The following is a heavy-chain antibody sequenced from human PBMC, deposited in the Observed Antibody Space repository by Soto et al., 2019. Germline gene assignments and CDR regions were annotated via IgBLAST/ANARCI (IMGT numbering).Heavy chain of an antibody. CDR1: GFTFRSYN. V-gene: IGHV3-48*02. D-gene: IGHD5-12*01. CDR3: ARGGTIAVTTIGDY. CDR2: ISSSSSTI. J-gene: IGHJ4*01. Sequence: DVQLVESGGGLVQPGGSLRLSCAASGFTFRSYNMNWVRQAPGKGLDWLSYISSSSSTIYYADSVKGRFTISRDNAKNSLYLQMNSLRDDDTAMYYCARGGTIAVTTIGDYWXQGTLVTVSS.